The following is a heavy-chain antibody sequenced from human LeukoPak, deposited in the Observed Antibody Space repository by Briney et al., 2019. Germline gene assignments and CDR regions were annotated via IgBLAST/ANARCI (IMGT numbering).Heavy chain of an antibody. D-gene: IGHD3-10*01. J-gene: IGHJ4*02. Sequence: PSETLSLTCTVSGGSISSYYWSWIRQPAGKGLEWIGRIYTSGSTNYNPSLKSRVTMSVDTSKNQFSLKLSSVTAADTAAYYCARNMVRGSMGYFDYWGQGTLVTVSS. CDR1: GGSISSYY. CDR3: ARNMVRGSMGYFDY. CDR2: IYTSGST. V-gene: IGHV4-4*07.